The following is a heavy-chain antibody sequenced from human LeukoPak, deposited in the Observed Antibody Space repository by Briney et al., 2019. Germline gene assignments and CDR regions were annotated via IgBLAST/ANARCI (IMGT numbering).Heavy chain of an antibody. CDR3: TTGIRGD. Sequence: GGSLRLSCAASGFTVSSNYMSWVRQAPGKGLEWVGRIASKTDGGTTDYAAPVKGRFTISRDDSKNTLFLQMNSLKTEDTAVYYCTTGIRGDCGQGTLVTVSS. CDR2: IASKTDGGTT. CDR1: GFTVSSNY. V-gene: IGHV3-15*04. J-gene: IGHJ4*02.